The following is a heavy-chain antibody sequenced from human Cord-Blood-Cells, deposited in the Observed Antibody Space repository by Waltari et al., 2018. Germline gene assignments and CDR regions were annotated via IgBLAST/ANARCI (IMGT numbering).Heavy chain of an antibody. J-gene: IGHJ4*02. CDR3: ARVSGECSSTSCYIDY. V-gene: IGHV4-34*01. CDR2: INHSGST. CDR1: GGSFSGYY. D-gene: IGHD2-2*02. Sequence: QVQLQQWGAGLLKPSETLSLTCAVYGGSFSGYYWSWILQPPGKGLEWIGEINHSGSTNYNPSLKSRVTISVDTSKNQFSLKLSSVTAADTAVYYCARVSGECSSTSCYIDYWGQGTLVTVSS.